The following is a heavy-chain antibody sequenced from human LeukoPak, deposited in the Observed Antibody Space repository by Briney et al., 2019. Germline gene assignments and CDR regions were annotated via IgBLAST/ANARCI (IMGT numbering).Heavy chain of an antibody. Sequence: PSETLSLTCTVSGGSISSGGYYWSWIRQHPGKGLEWIGYIYYSGSTYYNPSLKSRVTISVDTSKNQFSLKLSSVTAADTAVYYCARDCGSYDRRGWFDPWGQGTLVTVSS. D-gene: IGHD3-16*01. CDR2: IYYSGST. J-gene: IGHJ5*02. V-gene: IGHV4-31*03. CDR3: ARDCGSYDRRGWFDP. CDR1: GGSISSGGYY.